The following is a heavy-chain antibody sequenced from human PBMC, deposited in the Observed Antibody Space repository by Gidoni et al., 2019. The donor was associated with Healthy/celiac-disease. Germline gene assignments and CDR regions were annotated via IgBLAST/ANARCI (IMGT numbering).Heavy chain of an antibody. D-gene: IGHD3-3*01. J-gene: IGHJ4*02. V-gene: IGHV1-8*01. Sequence: QVQLVQSGAEVKKPGASVKVSCKASGYNFTSYDINWVRQATGQGLEWMGWMNPNSGNTGYAQKFQGRVTMTRNTSISTAYMELSSLRSEDTAVYYCVAVFNDDFWSGYLWPFDYWGQGTLVTVSS. CDR2: MNPNSGNT. CDR1: GYNFTSYD. CDR3: VAVFNDDFWSGYLWPFDY.